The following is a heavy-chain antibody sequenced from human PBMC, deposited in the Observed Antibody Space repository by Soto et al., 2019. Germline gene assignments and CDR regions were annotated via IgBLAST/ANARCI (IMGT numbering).Heavy chain of an antibody. D-gene: IGHD3-10*01. J-gene: IGHJ4*02. Sequence: PGESLKISWQASGYTFSYCWVAWVRHVPGKGLEWMGVIYPGASDIRYSPSFEGHVTISADKSTNTAYLQWSSLEAADTAIYYCGGQGISRGSDYAAFQYWVPGTLVTVSS. V-gene: IGHV5-51*01. CDR2: IYPGASDI. CDR1: GYTFSYCW. CDR3: GGQGISRGSDYAAFQY.